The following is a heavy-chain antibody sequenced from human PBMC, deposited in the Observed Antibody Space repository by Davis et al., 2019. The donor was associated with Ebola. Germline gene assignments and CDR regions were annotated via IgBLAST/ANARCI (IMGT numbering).Heavy chain of an antibody. CDR2: INHSGST. V-gene: IGHV4-34*01. Sequence: MPSETLSLTCTVSGGSISSYYWSWIRQPPGKGLEWIGEINHSGSTNYNPSLKSRVTLSVDTSKNHFSLRLNSVTAADTAVYYCARGTYYGTGSHWGQGTLVTVSS. CDR1: GGSISSYY. J-gene: IGHJ4*02. D-gene: IGHD3-10*01. CDR3: ARGTYYGTGSH.